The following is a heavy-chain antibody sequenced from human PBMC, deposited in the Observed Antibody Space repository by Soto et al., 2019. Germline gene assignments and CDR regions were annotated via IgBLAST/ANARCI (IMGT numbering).Heavy chain of an antibody. D-gene: IGHD1-26*01. Sequence: PSETLSLTCTVSGGSVSSGSYYWSWIRQPPGKGLEWIGYIYYSGSTYYNPSLKSRVTMSIDTSKNQFSLKLSSVTAADTAVYYCASPLWERGEYYYYVMDVWGQGTTVTVSS. CDR3: ASPLWERGEYYYYVMDV. V-gene: IGHV4-39*01. J-gene: IGHJ6*02. CDR2: IYYSGST. CDR1: GGSVSSGSYY.